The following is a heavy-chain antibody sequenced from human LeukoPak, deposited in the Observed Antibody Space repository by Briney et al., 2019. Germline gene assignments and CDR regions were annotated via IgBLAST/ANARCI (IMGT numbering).Heavy chain of an antibody. CDR2: MNPNSGNT. Sequence: ASVKVFCKASGYTFTSYDINWVRQATGQGLEWMGWMNPNSGNTGYAQKFQGRVTMTRNTSISTAYMELSSLRSEDTAVYYCARAYSYYYGMDVWGQGTTVTVSS. CDR1: GYTFTSYD. V-gene: IGHV1-8*01. CDR3: ARAYSYYYGMDV. J-gene: IGHJ6*02. D-gene: IGHD4-11*01.